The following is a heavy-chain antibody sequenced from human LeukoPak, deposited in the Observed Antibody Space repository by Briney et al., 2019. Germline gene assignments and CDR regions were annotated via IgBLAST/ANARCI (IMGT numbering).Heavy chain of an antibody. J-gene: IGHJ4*02. CDR1: RGSPSSGGYY. CDR3: ARVAARRFDY. CDR2: IYHSGST. D-gene: IGHD6-6*01. Sequence: PSETLSLTCTVSRGSPSSGGYYWSWIRQTPGKGLEWIGYIYHSGSTYYNPSLKSRVTISVDRSKNQFSLKLSSVTAADTAVYYCARVAARRFDYWGQGTLVTVSS. V-gene: IGHV4-30-2*01.